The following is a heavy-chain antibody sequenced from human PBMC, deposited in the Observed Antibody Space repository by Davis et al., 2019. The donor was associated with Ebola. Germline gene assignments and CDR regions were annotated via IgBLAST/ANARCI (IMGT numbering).Heavy chain of an antibody. CDR1: GFTFSSYG. Sequence: PGGSLRLSCAASGFTFSSYGMHWVRQAPGKGLEWVAVISYDGSNKYYADSVKGRFTISRDNSKNTLYLQMNSLRAEDTAVYYCAKDLTTSYYYYMDVWGKGTTVTVSS. CDR2: ISYDGSNK. D-gene: IGHD1/OR15-1a*01. V-gene: IGHV3-30*18. J-gene: IGHJ6*03. CDR3: AKDLTTSYYYYMDV.